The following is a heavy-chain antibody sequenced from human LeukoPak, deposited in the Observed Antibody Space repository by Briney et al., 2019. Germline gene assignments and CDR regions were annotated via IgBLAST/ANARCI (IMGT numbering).Heavy chain of an antibody. J-gene: IGHJ4*02. CDR3: ARAYLNYYDSSGYLDY. CDR2: ISGYNDNI. D-gene: IGHD3-22*01. CDR1: GYTFTSYG. Sequence: ASVKVSCKTSGYTFTSYGISWVRQAPGQGLEWMGWISGYNDNIKYAQKFQGRVTITADESTSTAYMELTSLTSQDTAIYYCARAYLNYYDSSGYLDYWGQGTLVTVSS. V-gene: IGHV1-18*01.